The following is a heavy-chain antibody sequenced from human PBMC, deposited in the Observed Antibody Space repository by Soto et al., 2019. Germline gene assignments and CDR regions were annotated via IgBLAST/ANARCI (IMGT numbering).Heavy chain of an antibody. CDR2: ISSSSSTI. Sequence: GGSLRLSCAASGFTCSSYSMNWVRQAPGKGLEWVSYISSSSSTIYYADSVKGRFTISGDNAKNSLYLQMNSLRDEDTAVYYCSSRGGFFESLNWFDPWGQGTLVTVSS. J-gene: IGHJ5*02. V-gene: IGHV3-48*02. D-gene: IGHD3-9*01. CDR1: GFTCSSYS. CDR3: SSRGGFFESLNWFDP.